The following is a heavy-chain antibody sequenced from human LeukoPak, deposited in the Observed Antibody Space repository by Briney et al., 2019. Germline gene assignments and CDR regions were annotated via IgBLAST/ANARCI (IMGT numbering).Heavy chain of an antibody. Sequence: GGSLRLSCAGSGFTFSSYAMNWVRQAPGKGLEWVSGISGSGGNTYYADSVKGRFTISGDNSKNTLYLQMNSLRAEDTAVYYCAKAGPYINYWYYYYMDVWGKGTTVTVSS. CDR2: ISGSGGNT. J-gene: IGHJ6*03. D-gene: IGHD4-11*01. V-gene: IGHV3-23*01. CDR3: AKAGPYINYWYYYYMDV. CDR1: GFTFSSYA.